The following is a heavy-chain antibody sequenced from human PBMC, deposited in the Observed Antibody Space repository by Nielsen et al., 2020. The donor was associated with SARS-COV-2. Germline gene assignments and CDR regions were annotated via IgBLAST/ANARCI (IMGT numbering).Heavy chain of an antibody. D-gene: IGHD3-3*01. CDR3: ARGRITIFGVVIDEYYGMDV. CDR1: GYTFTSYG. Sequence: ASVKVSCKASGYTFTSYGISWVRQAPGQGLEWMGWISAYNGNTNYAQKLQGRVTMTTDTSTSTAYMELRSLRSEDTAVYYCARGRITIFGVVIDEYYGMDVWGQGTTVTVSS. CDR2: ISAYNGNT. V-gene: IGHV1-18*01. J-gene: IGHJ6*02.